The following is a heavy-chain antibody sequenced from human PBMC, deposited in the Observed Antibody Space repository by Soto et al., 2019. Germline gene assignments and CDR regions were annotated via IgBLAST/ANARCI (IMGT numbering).Heavy chain of an antibody. D-gene: IGHD2-15*01. J-gene: IGHJ3*02. CDR1: GGTFSSYA. V-gene: IGHV1-69*06. Sequence: QVQLVQSGAEVKKPGSSVKVSCKASGGTFSSYAISWVRQAPGQGLEWMGGIIPIFGTANYAQKFQGRVTITADKSTSTAYMELSSLRSEDTAVYYCARDNQLGYCSGGSCYDASDIWGQGTMVTVSS. CDR3: ARDNQLGYCSGGSCYDASDI. CDR2: IIPIFGTA.